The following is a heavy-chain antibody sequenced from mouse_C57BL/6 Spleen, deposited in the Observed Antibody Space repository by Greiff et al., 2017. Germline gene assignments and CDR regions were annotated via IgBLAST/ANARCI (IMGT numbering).Heavy chain of an antibody. J-gene: IGHJ2*01. V-gene: IGHV1-54*01. CDR3: ARGRLLLDY. D-gene: IGHD2-3*01. CDR1: GYAFTNYL. CDR2: INPGSGGT. Sequence: VQVVESGAELVRPGTSVKVSCKASGYAFTNYLIEWVKQRPGQGLEWIGVINPGSGGTNYNEKFKGKATLTADKSSSTAYMQLSSLTSEDSAVYFCARGRLLLDYWGQGTTLTVSS.